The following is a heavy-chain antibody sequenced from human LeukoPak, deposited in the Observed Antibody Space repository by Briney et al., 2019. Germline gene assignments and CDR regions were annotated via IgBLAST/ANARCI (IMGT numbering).Heavy chain of an antibody. D-gene: IGHD3-22*01. CDR1: GYTFTGYY. CDR3: ARQVYYDSSAKAFDI. J-gene: IGHJ3*02. V-gene: IGHV1-18*04. CDR2: ISAYNGNT. Sequence: GASVKVSCKASGYTFTGYYMHWVRQAPGQGLEWMGWISAYNGNTNYAQKLQGRVTMTTETSTSTAYMELRSLRSDDTAVYYCARQVYYDSSAKAFDIWGQGTMVTVSS.